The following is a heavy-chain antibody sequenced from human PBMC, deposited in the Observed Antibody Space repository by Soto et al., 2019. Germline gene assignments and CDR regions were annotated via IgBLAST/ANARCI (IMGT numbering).Heavy chain of an antibody. CDR1: GGSISSYY. J-gene: IGHJ4*02. V-gene: IGHV4-59*08. CDR3: ASMGYHYGSGSYPLDY. CDR2: IYNSGST. D-gene: IGHD3-10*01. Sequence: QVQLQESGPGLVKPSETLSLTCTVSGGSISSYYWTWIRQPPGKGLEWIGFIYNSGSTHYNPSLRSRVTISVYTSKNQFSLKLRSVTAADTAVYYCASMGYHYGSGSYPLDYWGQGTLVTVSS.